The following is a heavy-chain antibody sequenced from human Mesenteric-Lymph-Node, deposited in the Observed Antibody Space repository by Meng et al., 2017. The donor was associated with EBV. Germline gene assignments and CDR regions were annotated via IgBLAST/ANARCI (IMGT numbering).Heavy chain of an antibody. CDR2: IYYSGST. V-gene: IGHV4-39*07. Sequence: QDGSGPGLVKPSASLSLTCNVSGGSISSSSYSWGWIRQPPGKGLEWIGIIYYSGSTYYNPSLKSRVTISVDTSKNQFYLKLSSVTAADTAVYYCARDSRGMYYFDYWSQGTLVTVSS. J-gene: IGHJ4*02. CDR3: ARDSRGMYYFDY. CDR1: GGSISSSSYS. D-gene: IGHD6-19*01.